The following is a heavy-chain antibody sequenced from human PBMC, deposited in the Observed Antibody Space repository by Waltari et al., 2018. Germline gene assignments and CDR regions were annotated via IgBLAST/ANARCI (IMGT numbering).Heavy chain of an antibody. CDR2: INAGNGNT. J-gene: IGHJ5*02. D-gene: IGHD3-22*01. CDR3: ARDWGLNYYDSSGYYNWFDP. CDR1: GYTFTSYA. V-gene: IGHV1-3*01. Sequence: QVQLVQSGAEVKKPGASVKVSCKASGYTFTSYAMHWVRQAPGQRLEWMGWINAGNGNTKCSQKFQGRVTITRDTSASTAYMELSSLRSEDTAVYYCARDWGLNYYDSSGYYNWFDPWGQGTLFTVSS.